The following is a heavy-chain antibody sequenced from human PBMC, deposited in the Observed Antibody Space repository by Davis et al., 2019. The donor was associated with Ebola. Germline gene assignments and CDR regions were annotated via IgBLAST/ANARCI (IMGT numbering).Heavy chain of an antibody. J-gene: IGHJ6*02. D-gene: IGHD3-10*01. CDR3: ARGRLLWFGELLPYGMDV. CDR2: INPNSGGT. V-gene: IGHV1-2*02. Sequence: ASVKVSCKASGYTFTGYYMHWVRQAPGQGLEWMGWINPNSGGTNYAQKFQGGVTMTRDTSISTAYMELSRLRSDDTAVYYCARGRLLWFGELLPYGMDVWGQGTTVTVSS. CDR1: GYTFTGYY.